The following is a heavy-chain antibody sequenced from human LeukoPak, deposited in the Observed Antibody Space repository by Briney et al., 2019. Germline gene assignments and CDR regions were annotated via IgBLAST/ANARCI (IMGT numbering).Heavy chain of an antibody. D-gene: IGHD3-22*01. J-gene: IGHJ4*02. CDR3: ARVLGYDSSGYYRGYFDY. CDR2: IYSAGTT. CDR1: GFTVSNNY. Sequence: PGGSLRLSCAASGFTVSNNYMSWVHQAPGKGLEWVSVIYSAGTTYYADSVKGQFTISRQNPENTLFLQMNSLRAEDTAVCYCARVLGYDSSGYYRGYFDYWGQGTLVTVSS. V-gene: IGHV3-53*04.